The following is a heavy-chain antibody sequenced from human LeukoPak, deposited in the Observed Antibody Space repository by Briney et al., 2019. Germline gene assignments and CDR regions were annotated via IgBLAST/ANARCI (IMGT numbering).Heavy chain of an antibody. CDR2: INPNSGGT. V-gene: IGHV1-2*02. D-gene: IGHD2-2*01. CDR1: GYTFTGYY. J-gene: IGHJ6*03. CDR3: ARDRFRVVVVPADYYYIDV. Sequence: ASVKVSCKASGYTFTGYYMHWVRQAPGQGLEWMGWINPNSGGTNYAQKFQGRVTMTRDTSISTAYMELSRLRSDNTAVYYCARDRFRVVVVPADYYYIDVWGKGTTVTVSS.